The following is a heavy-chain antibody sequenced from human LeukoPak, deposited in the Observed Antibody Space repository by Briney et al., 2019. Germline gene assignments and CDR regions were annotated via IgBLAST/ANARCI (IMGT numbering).Heavy chain of an antibody. J-gene: IGHJ5*02. CDR3: ARDGILRFPRGSWFDP. V-gene: IGHV4-39*07. CDR2: IHYSGNT. Sequence: PSETLSLTCTVSGGSISSSKYYWGWIRQPPGKGLEWIGSIHYSGNTYYNPSLKSRVTISVDTSKNQFSLKLSSVTAADTAVYYCARDGILRFPRGSWFDPWGQGTLVTVSS. CDR1: GGSISSSKYY. D-gene: IGHD4-17*01.